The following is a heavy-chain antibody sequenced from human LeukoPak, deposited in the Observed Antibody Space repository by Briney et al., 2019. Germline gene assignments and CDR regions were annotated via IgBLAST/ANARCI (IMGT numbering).Heavy chain of an antibody. CDR3: ARRDSGWNYFDY. CDR1: GGSINSHY. J-gene: IGHJ4*02. D-gene: IGHD5-12*01. V-gene: IGHV4-59*08. CDR2: IYYTGRN. Sequence: SETLSLTCAVSGGSINSHYWSWIRQPPGKGLEWIGDIYYTGRNNYNPSLKSRVTISVDTSKNHLSLNLTSVLAADTAMYYCARRDSGWNYFDYWCQGNLVTVSS.